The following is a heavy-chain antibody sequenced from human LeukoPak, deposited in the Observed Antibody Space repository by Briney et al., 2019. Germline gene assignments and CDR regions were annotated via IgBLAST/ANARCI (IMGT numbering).Heavy chain of an antibody. J-gene: IGHJ4*02. Sequence: SAKVSCKASGGTFSSYAISWVRQAPGQGLEWMGGIIPIFGTANYAQKFQGRVTITADESTSTAYMELSSLRSEDTAVYYCASYLGYCSGGSCPKEISSFDYWGQGTLVTVSS. CDR1: GGTFSSYA. CDR2: IIPIFGTA. V-gene: IGHV1-69*01. CDR3: ASYLGYCSGGSCPKEISSFDY. D-gene: IGHD2-15*01.